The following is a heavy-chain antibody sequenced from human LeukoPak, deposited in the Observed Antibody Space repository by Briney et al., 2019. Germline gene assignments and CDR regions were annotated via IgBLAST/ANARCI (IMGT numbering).Heavy chain of an antibody. Sequence: GESLKISCKGSGYTFINYWIGWVRHMPGKGLQWLGIIYPGDSDTKYSPSFQGQVTFSVDKSTSTAYLHWSSLKASDTAMYYCVRHDSSSPDYWGQGTLVTVSS. CDR1: GYTFINYW. V-gene: IGHV5-51*01. CDR2: IYPGDSDT. J-gene: IGHJ4*02. D-gene: IGHD6-13*01. CDR3: VRHDSSSPDY.